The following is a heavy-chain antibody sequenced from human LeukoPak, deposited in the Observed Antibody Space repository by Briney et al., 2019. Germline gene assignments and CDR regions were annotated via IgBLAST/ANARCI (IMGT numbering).Heavy chain of an antibody. CDR1: GFSLSTSGMR. Sequence: SGPALVKPTQTLTLTCTFSGFSLSTSGMRVSWIRQPPGKALEWLARIDWDDDKFYSTSLKTRLTISKDTPKNQVVLTMTNIDPVDTATYYCARLVDTAMYDYWGQGTLVTVSS. CDR3: ARLVDTAMYDY. D-gene: IGHD5-18*01. V-gene: IGHV2-70*04. CDR2: IDWDDDK. J-gene: IGHJ4*02.